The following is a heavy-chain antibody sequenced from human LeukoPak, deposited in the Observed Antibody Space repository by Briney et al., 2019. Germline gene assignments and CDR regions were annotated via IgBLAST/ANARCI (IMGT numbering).Heavy chain of an antibody. D-gene: IGHD6-13*01. CDR1: TRSITSSSYD. V-gene: IGHV4-39*01. CDR2: TYYSGST. J-gene: IGHJ6*03. CDR3: ARQRSSSWDPTRYYYYMDV. Sequence: PSQTLSLTCTLSTRSITSSSYDWGWLREPPGKGLEWLGSTYYSGSTYYNPYLKSRVTIAVDTSKNQFSLKLSSVTAADTAVYYCARQRSSSWDPTRYYYYMDVWGKGTTVTVSS.